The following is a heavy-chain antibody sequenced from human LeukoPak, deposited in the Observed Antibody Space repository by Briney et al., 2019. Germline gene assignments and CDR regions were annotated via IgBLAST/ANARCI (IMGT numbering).Heavy chain of an antibody. Sequence: GASVKVSCKASGYTFTGYYMHWVRQAPGQGLEWMGWINPNSGGTNFAQTFQGRVTMTRDTSISTAYMELSRLRSDDTAVYYCARDYYDILTGYVYWGQGTLVTVSS. D-gene: IGHD3-9*01. CDR1: GYTFTGYY. J-gene: IGHJ4*02. CDR2: INPNSGGT. CDR3: ARDYYDILTGYVY. V-gene: IGHV1-2*02.